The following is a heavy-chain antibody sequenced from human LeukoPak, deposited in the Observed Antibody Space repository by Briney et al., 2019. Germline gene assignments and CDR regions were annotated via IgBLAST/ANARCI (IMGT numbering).Heavy chain of an antibody. Sequence: PSETLSLTCTVSGGSISSGDYYWSWIRQPPGKGLEWIGYIYYSGSTYYNPSLKSRVTISVDTSKNQFSLKLSSVTAADTAVYYCARVIYYDSSGYGAFDIWGQGTMVTVSS. V-gene: IGHV4-30-4*01. CDR3: ARVIYYDSSGYGAFDI. J-gene: IGHJ3*02. CDR1: GGSISSGDYY. CDR2: IYYSGST. D-gene: IGHD3-22*01.